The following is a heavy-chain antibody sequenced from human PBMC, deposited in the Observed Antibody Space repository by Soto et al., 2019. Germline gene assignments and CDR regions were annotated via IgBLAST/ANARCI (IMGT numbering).Heavy chain of an antibody. J-gene: IGHJ6*02. Sequence: QVQLVESGGGVVQPGRSLRLSCAASGFTFSSYGMHWVRQAPGKGLEWVAVISYDGSNKYYADSVKGRFTISRDNSKNTLYLQMNSLRAEDTAVYYCALGGSGADGNYYYYGMDVWGQGTTVTVSS. CDR2: ISYDGSNK. CDR3: ALGGSGADGNYYYYGMDV. CDR1: GFTFSSYG. V-gene: IGHV3-30*03. D-gene: IGHD3-10*01.